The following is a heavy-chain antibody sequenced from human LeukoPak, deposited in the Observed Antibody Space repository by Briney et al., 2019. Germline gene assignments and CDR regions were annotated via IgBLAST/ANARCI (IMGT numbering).Heavy chain of an antibody. V-gene: IGHV4-30-4*08. D-gene: IGHD2-2*01. Sequence: PSETLSLTCTVSGGSISSGDYYWSWIRQPPGKGLERIGYIYYSGSTYYNPSLKSRVTISVDTSKNQFSLKLSSVTAADTAVYYCARVRSSTSFYYYYYMDVWGKGTTVTVS. CDR1: GGSISSGDYY. CDR3: ARVRSSTSFYYYYYMDV. CDR2: IYYSGST. J-gene: IGHJ6*03.